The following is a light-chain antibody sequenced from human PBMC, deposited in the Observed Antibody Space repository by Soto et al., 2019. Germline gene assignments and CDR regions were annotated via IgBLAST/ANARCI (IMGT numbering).Light chain of an antibody. J-gene: IGLJ1*01. V-gene: IGLV2-14*03. CDR2: YVD. Sequence: LTQPASVSGSPGQSITISCTGTSRDVGAYDYVSWYLQYPDKAPQLLVYYVDHRPSGVSSRFSGSKSGNTASLTISGLQAEDEGDYYCCSYADGSIYFFGTGTKVTVL. CDR3: CSYADGSIYF. CDR1: SRDVGAYDY.